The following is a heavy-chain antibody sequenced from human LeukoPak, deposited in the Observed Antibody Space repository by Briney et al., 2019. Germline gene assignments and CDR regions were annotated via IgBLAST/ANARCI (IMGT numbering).Heavy chain of an antibody. V-gene: IGHV4-4*07. CDR3: ARAGGVKTAALDLDY. J-gene: IGHJ4*02. CDR2: IYTSGST. CDR1: GGSISSYY. Sequence: SETLSLTCTVSGGSISSYYWSWIRQPAGKGLEWIGRIYTSGSTNYNPSLKSRVTMSADTSKNQFSLKLTSGTTADTAVYYCARAGGVKTAALDLDYWGQGTLVTVSS. D-gene: IGHD6-25*01.